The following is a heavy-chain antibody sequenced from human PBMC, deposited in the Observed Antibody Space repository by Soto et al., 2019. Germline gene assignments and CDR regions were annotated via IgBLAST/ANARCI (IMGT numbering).Heavy chain of an antibody. J-gene: IGHJ4*02. D-gene: IGHD2-21*01. CDR3: AQDRGWGVVSPSHDY. CDR1: GFTFRNFV. Sequence: EVQLLESGGGIVQPGGSLRVSCVASGFTFRNFVMSWVRQAPGKGREWVSAIRGTGGETFYPDSVKGRFTISRDNSKNTLYLQMNNLRDEDTALYFCAQDRGWGVVSPSHDYWGQGTLVTVSS. V-gene: IGHV3-23*01. CDR2: IRGTGGET.